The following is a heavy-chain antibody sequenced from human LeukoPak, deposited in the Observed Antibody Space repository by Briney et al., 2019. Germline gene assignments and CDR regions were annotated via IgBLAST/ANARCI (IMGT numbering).Heavy chain of an antibody. CDR2: ISWNSGSI. CDR3: AREIIVVVPAAISRWFDP. CDR1: GFTFDDYA. D-gene: IGHD2-2*02. J-gene: IGHJ5*02. V-gene: IGHV3-9*01. Sequence: GGSLRLSCAASGFTFDDYAMHWVRQAPGKGLEWVSGISWNSGSIGYADSAKGRFTISRDNAKNTLYLQMNSLRAEDTAVYYCAREIIVVVPAAISRWFDPWGQGTLVTVSS.